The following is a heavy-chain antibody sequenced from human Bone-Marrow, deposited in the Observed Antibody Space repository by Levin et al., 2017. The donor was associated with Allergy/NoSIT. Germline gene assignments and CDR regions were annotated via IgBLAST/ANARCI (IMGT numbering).Heavy chain of an antibody. J-gene: IGHJ3*01. CDR1: GGTFTYLP. V-gene: IGHV1-69*06. Sequence: KISCKASGGTFTYLPFSWVRQAPGQGLEWMGGIAPLSRSSHLPQKFQGRVTLSADKSTNTLYMELSSLRSDDTAVYFCARSLGSCFTSGCSAAYDAFDVWGQGTMVIVSS. CDR2: IAPLSRSS. CDR3: ARSLGSCFTSGCSAAYDAFDV. D-gene: IGHD2-2*01.